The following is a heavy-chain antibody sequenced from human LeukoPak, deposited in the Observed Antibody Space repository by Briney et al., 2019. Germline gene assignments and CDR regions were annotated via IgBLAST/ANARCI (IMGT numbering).Heavy chain of an antibody. CDR3: ARAGLTAAYYFDF. CDR1: GGSISSYY. Sequence: PSETLSLTCSVSGGSISSYYWSWIRQPPGKGLEWIGYIHYSGSTNYNPSLKSRATTSVDTSKNQFSLKMSSVTGADTGVYYCARAGLTAAYYFDFWGQGALVTVSS. J-gene: IGHJ4*02. V-gene: IGHV4-59*01. D-gene: IGHD2-2*01. CDR2: IHYSGST.